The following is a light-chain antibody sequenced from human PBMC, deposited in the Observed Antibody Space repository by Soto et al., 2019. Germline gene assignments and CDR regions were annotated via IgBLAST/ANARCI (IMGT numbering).Light chain of an antibody. CDR1: QRISGY. Sequence: EIVLTQSPAALSLSPGERATLSCRARQRISGYLAWYQQRPGQAPSLLIYDASTRATGNPVSASGSGSGTEFTLTSSSLQAEDVSSYYWHQNNNWPLTFGHGTKVDI. V-gene: IGKV3-11*01. CDR2: DAS. J-gene: IGKJ3*01. CDR3: HQNNNWPLT.